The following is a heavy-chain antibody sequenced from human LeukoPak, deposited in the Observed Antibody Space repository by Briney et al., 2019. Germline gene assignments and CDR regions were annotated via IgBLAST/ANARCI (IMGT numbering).Heavy chain of an antibody. D-gene: IGHD3-3*02. CDR1: GGSISSGSYY. CDR3: ARAVGFLEWLPRMGGHYYYYMDV. CDR2: IYTSGST. V-gene: IGHV4-61*02. J-gene: IGHJ6*03. Sequence: SETLSLTCTVSGGSISSGSYYWSWIRQPAGKGLEWIGRIYTSGSTNYNPSLKSRVTISVDTSKNQFSLKLSSVTAADTAVYYCARAVGFLEWLPRMGGHYYYYMDVWGKGTTVTVSS.